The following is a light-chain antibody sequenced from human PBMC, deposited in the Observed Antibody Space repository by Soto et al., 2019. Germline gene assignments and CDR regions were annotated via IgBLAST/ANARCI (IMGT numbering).Light chain of an antibody. V-gene: IGKV1-13*02. CDR1: QDITTA. J-gene: IGKJ5*01. Sequence: AIQLTQSPSSLSASVGDTVTITCRASQDITTALAWYQQESGKAPKLLISVASSLESGVPSRFSGSGSGTDFTLTITSLQPEDFATYYCQQFNSYPITFGQGTRLEIK. CDR2: VAS. CDR3: QQFNSYPIT.